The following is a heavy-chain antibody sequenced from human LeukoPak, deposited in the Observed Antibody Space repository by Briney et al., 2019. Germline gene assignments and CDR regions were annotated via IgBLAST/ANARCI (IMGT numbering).Heavy chain of an antibody. CDR2: IYYSGST. V-gene: IGHV4-39*01. Sequence: SETLSLTRTVSGGSISSSSYYWGWIRQPPGKGLEWIGSIYYSGSTYYNPSLKSRVTISVDTSKNQFSLKLSSVTAADTAVYYCARGNCSSTSCSPPDYWGQGTLVTVSS. D-gene: IGHD2-2*01. CDR3: ARGNCSSTSCSPPDY. J-gene: IGHJ4*02. CDR1: GGSISSSSYY.